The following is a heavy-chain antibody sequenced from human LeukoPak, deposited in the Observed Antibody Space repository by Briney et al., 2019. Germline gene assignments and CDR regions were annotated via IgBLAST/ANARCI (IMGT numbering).Heavy chain of an antibody. V-gene: IGHV4-39*01. CDR3: ARHPLRADCSGGSCYRRGYYYYYYMDV. D-gene: IGHD2-15*01. J-gene: IGHJ6*03. CDR2: IFYSGST. Sequence: PSETLSLTCTVSGGSISTSNYYWGWIRQPPGKGLEWIGNIFYSGSTYYSPSLKSRVTISVDASKNQFSLKLSSVTAADTAVYYCARHPLRADCSGGSCYRRGYYYYYYMDVWGKGTTVTISS. CDR1: GGSISTSNYY.